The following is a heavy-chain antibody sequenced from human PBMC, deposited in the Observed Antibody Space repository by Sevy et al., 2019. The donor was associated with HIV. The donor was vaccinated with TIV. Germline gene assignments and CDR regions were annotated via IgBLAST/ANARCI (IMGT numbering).Heavy chain of an antibody. CDR3: ANGISARLDY. CDR2: IYYSGIT. V-gene: IGHV4-59*01. Sequence: TLSLTCTVSGDSISGYYWSWIRQPPGKGLEWIGYIYYSGITNYNPSLKSRVTISADTSKNQISLNLSSVTAADTAVYYCANGISARLDYWGQGTLVTVSS. CDR1: GDSISGYY. J-gene: IGHJ4*02. D-gene: IGHD6-6*01.